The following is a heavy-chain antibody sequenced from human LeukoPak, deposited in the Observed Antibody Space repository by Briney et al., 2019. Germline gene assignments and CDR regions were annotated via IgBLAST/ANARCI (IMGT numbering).Heavy chain of an antibody. Sequence: SVKVSCKASGFTFTSSAMQWVRQARGQRLEWIGWIVVGSGNTNYAKKFQERVTITRDMSTRTAYMELSSLRSEDTAVYYCSRDSSGHARAEYFQHWGQGTLVTVSS. CDR2: IVVGSGNT. V-gene: IGHV1-58*02. CDR1: GFTFTSSA. CDR3: SRDSSGHARAEYFQH. J-gene: IGHJ1*01. D-gene: IGHD3-22*01.